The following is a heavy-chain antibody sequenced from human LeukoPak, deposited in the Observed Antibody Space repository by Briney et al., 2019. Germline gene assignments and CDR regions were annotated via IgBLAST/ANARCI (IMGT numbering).Heavy chain of an antibody. CDR1: GGSISSYY. Sequence: SEILSLTCTVSGGSISSYYWSWIRQPPGKGLEWIGYIYYSGSTNYNPSLKSRVTISVDTSKNQFSLKLSSVTAADTAVYYCARGGGVATILPFDYWGQGTLVTVSS. J-gene: IGHJ4*02. V-gene: IGHV4-59*01. CDR2: IYYSGST. CDR3: ARGGGVATILPFDY. D-gene: IGHD5-12*01.